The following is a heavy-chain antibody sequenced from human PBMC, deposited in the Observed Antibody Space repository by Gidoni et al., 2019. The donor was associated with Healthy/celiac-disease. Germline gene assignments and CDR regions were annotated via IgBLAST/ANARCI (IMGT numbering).Heavy chain of an antibody. CDR1: GFPFSSYA. D-gene: IGHD3-9*01. CDR2: MRGRGGST. V-gene: IGHV3-23*04. J-gene: IGHJ4*02. CDR3: ASNGALRYFDWLLYY. Sequence: EVQLVESGGGLVQPGGSLRLSCAASGFPFSSYAMSWVRQAPGKGLEWVSAMRGRGGSTYYADSVKGRFTISRDNSKNTLYLQMNSLRAEDTAVYYCASNGALRYFDWLLYYWGQGTLVTVSS.